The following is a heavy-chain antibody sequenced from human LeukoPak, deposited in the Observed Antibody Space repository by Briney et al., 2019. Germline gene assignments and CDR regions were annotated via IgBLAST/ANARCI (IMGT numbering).Heavy chain of an antibody. Sequence: SKTLSLTCTVSGDSMTRGGYYWSWVRQHPGKGLEWVGFIYHSGTTFYNPSLESRATISVDTSQNQFSLKLTSVTAADTAVYYCARAVDYRNYFDYWGQGTLVTVSS. D-gene: IGHD4-11*01. J-gene: IGHJ4*02. CDR3: ARAVDYRNYFDY. CDR1: GDSMTRGGYY. V-gene: IGHV4-31*03. CDR2: IYHSGTT.